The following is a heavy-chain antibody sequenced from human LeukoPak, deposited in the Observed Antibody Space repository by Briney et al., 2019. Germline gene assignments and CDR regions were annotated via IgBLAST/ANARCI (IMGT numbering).Heavy chain of an antibody. CDR1: GFTFSSYS. V-gene: IGHV3-48*02. J-gene: IGHJ4*02. D-gene: IGHD1-1*01. CDR2: ISSSSSTI. CDR3: AKIRKTGFLFDY. Sequence: PGGSLRLSCAASGFTFSSYSMNWVRQAPGKGLEWVSYISSSSSTIYYADSVKGRFTISRDNAKNSLYLQMNSLRDEDTAVYYSAKIRKTGFLFDYWGKGTLVTVSS.